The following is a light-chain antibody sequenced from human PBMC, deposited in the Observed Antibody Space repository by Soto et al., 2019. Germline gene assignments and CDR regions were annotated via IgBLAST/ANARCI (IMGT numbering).Light chain of an antibody. Sequence: ESVLTQSPGTLSLSPGEIATLSCRASQSVSSSYLVWHQQKPGQAPRLLIYAASRRATGIPDRFSGSGSGTDFTLTISRLEPEDFAVYYCQQYGSSPWTFGQGTKVDIK. CDR1: QSVSSSY. CDR2: AAS. V-gene: IGKV3-20*01. J-gene: IGKJ1*01. CDR3: QQYGSSPWT.